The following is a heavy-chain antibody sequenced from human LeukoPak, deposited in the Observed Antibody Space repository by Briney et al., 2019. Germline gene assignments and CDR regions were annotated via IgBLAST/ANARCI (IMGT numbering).Heavy chain of an antibody. D-gene: IGHD6-19*01. CDR3: ARDGFIAVAGTGRGDFDY. Sequence: GGSLRLSCAASGFTFSSYEMNWVRQAPGKGLEWVSYISSSGSTIYYADSVKGQFTISRDNAKNSLYLQMNSLRAEDTAVYYCARDGFIAVAGTGRGDFDYWGQGTLVTVSS. CDR1: GFTFSSYE. CDR2: ISSSGSTI. J-gene: IGHJ4*02. V-gene: IGHV3-48*03.